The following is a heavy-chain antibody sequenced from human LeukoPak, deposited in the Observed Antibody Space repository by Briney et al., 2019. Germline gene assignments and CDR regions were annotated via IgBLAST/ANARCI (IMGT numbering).Heavy chain of an antibody. J-gene: IGHJ4*02. D-gene: IGHD5-24*01. CDR1: GGSISSSSYY. Sequence: SETLSLTCTVSGGSISSSSYYWGWIRQPPGNGLEWIGSIYYSGSTYYNPSLKSRVTISVDTSKNQFSLTLSSVTAADTAVYYCARQVYNRDYWGQGTLVTVSS. CDR3: ARQVYNRDY. CDR2: IYYSGST. V-gene: IGHV4-39*01.